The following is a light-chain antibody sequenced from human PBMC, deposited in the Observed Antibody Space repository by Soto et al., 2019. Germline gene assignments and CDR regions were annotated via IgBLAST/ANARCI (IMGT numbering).Light chain of an antibody. Sequence: EIVLTQSPGTLSLSPGERATLSCRASPSVSGSNLAWYQQKPGQAPRLVIYGASSRATGIPDRFSGSGSGTDFTLTISRLEPEDFAVYYCQQYGSSGTFGQGTKVEIK. CDR3: QQYGSSGT. J-gene: IGKJ1*01. V-gene: IGKV3-20*01. CDR1: PSVSGSN. CDR2: GAS.